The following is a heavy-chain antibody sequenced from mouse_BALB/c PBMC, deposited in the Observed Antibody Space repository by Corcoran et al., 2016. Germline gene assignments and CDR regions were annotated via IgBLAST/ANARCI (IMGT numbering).Heavy chain of an antibody. CDR3: ASYYGSSWYFDV. CDR2: INTYTGEP. V-gene: IGHV9-3-1*01. Sequence: QIQLVQSGPELKKPGETVKISCKASGYTFTNYGMNWVKQAPGKGLKWMGWINTYTGEPTYADDFKGRFAFSLETSASTAYLQINNLKNEDTATYFCASYYGSSWYFDVWGAETTVTVSS. J-gene: IGHJ1*01. CDR1: GYTFTNYG. D-gene: IGHD1-1*01.